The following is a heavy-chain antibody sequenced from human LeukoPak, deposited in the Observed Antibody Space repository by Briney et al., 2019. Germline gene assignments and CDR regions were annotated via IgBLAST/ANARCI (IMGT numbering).Heavy chain of an antibody. Sequence: PGGALRLSCAGSGFTFCSYALSGVRQAPGKGPGGGSAICGSGGSTYYADSVKGRFTISRDNSKNTLYLQMNSLRAEDTAVYYCAKEDFWSGLDYYYGMDVWGQGTTVTVSS. V-gene: IGHV3-23*01. J-gene: IGHJ6*02. CDR2: ICGSGGST. CDR1: GFTFCSYA. D-gene: IGHD3-3*01. CDR3: AKEDFWSGLDYYYGMDV.